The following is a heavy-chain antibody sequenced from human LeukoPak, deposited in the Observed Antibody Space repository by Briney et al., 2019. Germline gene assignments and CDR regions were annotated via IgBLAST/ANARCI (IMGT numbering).Heavy chain of an antibody. CDR3: AREVATTFDY. V-gene: IGHV3-30*04. CDR1: GSTFSIGS. CDR2: ISYDGSNK. J-gene: IGHJ4*02. D-gene: IGHD5-12*01. Sequence: PGRSLRLACAASGSTFSIGSMGSVRQAPGKGLEWVAVISYDGSNKYYADSVKGRFTISRDNSKNTLYLQMNSLRAEDTAVYYCAREVATTFDYWGQGTLVTVSS.